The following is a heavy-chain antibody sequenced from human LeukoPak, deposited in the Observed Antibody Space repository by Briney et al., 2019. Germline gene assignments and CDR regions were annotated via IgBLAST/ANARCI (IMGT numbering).Heavy chain of an antibody. J-gene: IGHJ4*02. V-gene: IGHV3-30*05. CDR1: GFTFSSYS. CDR2: ISYDGSNK. Sequence: GGSLRLSCAASGFTFSSYSLNWVRQAPGKGLEWVAVISYDGSNKYYADSVKGRFTISRDNSKNTLYLQMNSLRAEGTAVYYCARVPGYDSSGYFDYWGQGTLVTVSS. CDR3: ARVPGYDSSGYFDY. D-gene: IGHD3-22*01.